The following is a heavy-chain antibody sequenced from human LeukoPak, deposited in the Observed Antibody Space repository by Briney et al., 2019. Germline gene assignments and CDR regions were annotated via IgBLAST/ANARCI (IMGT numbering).Heavy chain of an antibody. CDR3: AAMVGRTTMVRGNDY. V-gene: IGHV1-24*01. CDR2: FDPEDGET. D-gene: IGHD3-10*01. J-gene: IGHJ4*02. CDR1: GYTLTELS. Sequence: ASVKVSCKVSGYTLTELSMHWVRQGPGKGLEWMGGFDPEDGETIYAQKFQGRVTMTEDTSTDTAYMELSSLRSEDTAVYYCAAMVGRTTMVRGNDYWGQGTLVTVSS.